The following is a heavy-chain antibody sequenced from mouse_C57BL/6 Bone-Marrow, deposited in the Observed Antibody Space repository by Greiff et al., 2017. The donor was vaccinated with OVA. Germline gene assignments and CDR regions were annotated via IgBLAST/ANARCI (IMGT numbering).Heavy chain of an antibody. CDR2: ISSGGSYT. CDR3: ARRTTVVADAMDY. CDR1: GFTFSSYG. D-gene: IGHD1-1*01. J-gene: IGHJ4*01. V-gene: IGHV5-6*02. Sequence: DVKLVESGGDLVMPGGSLKLSCAASGFTFSSYGMSWVRQTPDKRLEWVAAISSGGSYTSYQESVKGRFTISRDNAKNTLYMQMSSLKAEDTAMYYGARRTTVVADAMDYWGQGTSVTVSS.